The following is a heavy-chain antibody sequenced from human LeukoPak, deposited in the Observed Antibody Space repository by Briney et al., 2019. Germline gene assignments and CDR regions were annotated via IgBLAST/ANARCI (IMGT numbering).Heavy chain of an antibody. V-gene: IGHV1-46*03. Sequence: ASVKVSCKASGYTFTNYYIHWVRQAPGQGLEWMGIINPSGGSTDYAQKFQGRVTITRDTSTNTNYMELSSLRSEDTAVYYCARGGVVGATSSWFDPWGQGTLVTVSS. CDR1: GYTFTNYY. J-gene: IGHJ5*02. CDR2: INPSGGST. CDR3: ARGGVVGATSSWFDP. D-gene: IGHD1-26*01.